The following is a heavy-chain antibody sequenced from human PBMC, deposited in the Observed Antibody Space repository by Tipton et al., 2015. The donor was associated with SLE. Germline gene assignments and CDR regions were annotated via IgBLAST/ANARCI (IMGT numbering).Heavy chain of an antibody. D-gene: IGHD2-15*01. J-gene: IGHJ4*02. CDR2: VHNSGRT. CDR1: GGSISSYY. CDR3: ARATCSVGVCYFDY. V-gene: IGHV4-59*01. Sequence: LRLSCTVSGGSISSYYWSWIRQPPGKGLEWIGDVHNSGRTNYNPSLKSRVAMSVDTSKQFSLNLGSVTAADTALYFCARATCSVGVCYFDYWGQGALVTVSS.